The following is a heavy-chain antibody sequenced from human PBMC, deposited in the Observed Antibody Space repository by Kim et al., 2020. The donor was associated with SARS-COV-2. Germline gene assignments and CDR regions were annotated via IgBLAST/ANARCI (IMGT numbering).Heavy chain of an antibody. CDR1: GDSIYSGGYY. CDR2: IYYTGIT. CDR3: ARGTDSWSGYLFDY. J-gene: IGHJ4*01. V-gene: IGHV4-31*03. Sequence: SETLSLTCTVSGDSIYSGGYYWSWVRQHPGKGLEWIGYIYYTGITYYNPSLKSRVSISLGTSKNQFSLNLNSVTAADTATYFCARGTDSWSGYLFDYWG. D-gene: IGHD3-3*01.